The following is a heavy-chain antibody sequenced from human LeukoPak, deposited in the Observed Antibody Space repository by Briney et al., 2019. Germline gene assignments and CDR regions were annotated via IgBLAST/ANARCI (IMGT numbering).Heavy chain of an antibody. V-gene: IGHV3-48*03. Sequence: GGSLRLSCAASGFTFSSYEMNWVRQAPGKGLEWVSYISSSGSTIYYADSVKGRFAISRDNAKNSLYLQMNSLRAEDTAVYYCARDGAVAGNRPNWFDPWGQGTLVTVSS. J-gene: IGHJ5*02. CDR2: ISSSGSTI. CDR1: GFTFSSYE. D-gene: IGHD6-19*01. CDR3: ARDGAVAGNRPNWFDP.